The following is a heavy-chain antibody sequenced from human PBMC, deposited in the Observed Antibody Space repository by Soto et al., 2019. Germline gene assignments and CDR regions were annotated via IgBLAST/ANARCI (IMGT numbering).Heavy chain of an antibody. J-gene: IGHJ5*02. V-gene: IGHV1-18*01. CDR2: ISAYNCNT. CDR1: GYTXTSYG. Sequence: SXKVSFKASGYTXTSYGSRLVRQAPGQGLEWMGWISAYNCNTNYAQKLQGRVTMTTETSTSTAYIEMRSLRYDDTAVYYCARVSDWFDPWGQGTLGTVSS. CDR3: ARVSDWFDP.